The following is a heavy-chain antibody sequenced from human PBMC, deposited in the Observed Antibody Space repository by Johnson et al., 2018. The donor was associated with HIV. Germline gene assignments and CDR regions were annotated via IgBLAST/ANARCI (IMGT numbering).Heavy chain of an antibody. J-gene: IGHJ3*02. CDR3: ARDPEWSAFDI. CDR2: ISYDGSNK. Sequence: QVLLVESGGGVVQPGRSLRLSCAASGFTFSSYDMHWVRQAPGKGLEWVAVISYDGSNKYYADSVKGRFTISRDNSKNTLYLQMNSLRAEDTAVYYCARDPEWSAFDIWGQGTMVTVSS. D-gene: IGHD3-3*01. CDR1: GFTFSSYD. V-gene: IGHV3-30-3*01.